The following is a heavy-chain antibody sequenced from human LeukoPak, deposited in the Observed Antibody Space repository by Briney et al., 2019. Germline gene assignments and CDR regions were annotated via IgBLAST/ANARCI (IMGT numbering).Heavy chain of an antibody. Sequence: GGSLRLSCAASGFTFTTYRMEWVRQAPGKGLEWVSSISSSSSYTYYADSVKGRFTVSRDNSKNTLYVQMNSLRDEDTAVYYCVRMASNYYGMDVWGQGTTVTVSS. CDR3: VRMASNYYGMDV. J-gene: IGHJ6*02. D-gene: IGHD5-24*01. V-gene: IGHV3-21*04. CDR2: ISSSSSYT. CDR1: GFTFTTYR.